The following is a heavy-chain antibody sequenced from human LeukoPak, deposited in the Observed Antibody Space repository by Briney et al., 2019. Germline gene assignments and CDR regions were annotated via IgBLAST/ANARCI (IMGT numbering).Heavy chain of an antibody. CDR1: GGSISSYY. CDR2: IYYSGST. D-gene: IGHD6-19*01. CDR3: ARLIRTNGYSSGWYDRDFDY. Sequence: TSETLSLTCTVSGGSISSYYWGWIRQPPGKGLEWIGYIYYSGSTNYNPSLKSRVTISVDTSKNQFSLKLSSVTAADTAVYYCARLIRTNGYSSGWYDRDFDYWGQGTLVTVSS. V-gene: IGHV4-59*12. J-gene: IGHJ4*02.